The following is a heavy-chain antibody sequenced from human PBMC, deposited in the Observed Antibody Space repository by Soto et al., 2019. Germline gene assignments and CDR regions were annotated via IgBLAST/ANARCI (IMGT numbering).Heavy chain of an antibody. Sequence: EVQLLESGGGLVQPGGSLRLSCAASGFTFSSYAMSWVRQAPGKGQEWVSAISGSGGSTYYADSVKGRFTISRDNSKNTLYLQMNSLRAEDTAVYYCARDRDATMIVVVILAFDIWGQGTMVTVSS. D-gene: IGHD3-22*01. CDR2: ISGSGGST. CDR1: GFTFSSYA. J-gene: IGHJ3*02. V-gene: IGHV3-23*01. CDR3: ARDRDATMIVVVILAFDI.